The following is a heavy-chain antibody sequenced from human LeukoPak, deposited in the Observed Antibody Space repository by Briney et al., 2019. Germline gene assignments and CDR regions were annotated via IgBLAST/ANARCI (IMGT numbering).Heavy chain of an antibody. CDR1: GGSISSSNYY. Sequence: SETLSLTCTVSGGSISSSNYYWGWIRQPPGEGLGWIGYLYYSGSTYYNPSLKSRVTMSVDTSKNQFSLKLSSVTAADTAVYYCARYYSGSYGFDYWGQGTLVTVSS. CDR3: ARYYSGSYGFDY. J-gene: IGHJ4*02. D-gene: IGHD1-26*01. V-gene: IGHV4-39*01. CDR2: LYYSGST.